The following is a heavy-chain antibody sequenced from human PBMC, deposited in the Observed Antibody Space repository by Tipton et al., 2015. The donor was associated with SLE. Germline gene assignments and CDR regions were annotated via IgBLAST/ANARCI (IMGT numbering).Heavy chain of an antibody. J-gene: IGHJ4*02. CDR1: GFTFSSYG. Sequence: SLRLSCAASGFTFSSYGMHWVRKAPGKGMEWVAVISYDGSNKYYADSVKGRFTISRDNSKTTLYLQMNSLRAGDTAVYYCAKDGRLGEYFDYWRQGTLVTVSS. CDR2: ISYDGSNK. CDR3: AKDGRLGEYFDY. D-gene: IGHD3-10*01. V-gene: IGHV3-30*18.